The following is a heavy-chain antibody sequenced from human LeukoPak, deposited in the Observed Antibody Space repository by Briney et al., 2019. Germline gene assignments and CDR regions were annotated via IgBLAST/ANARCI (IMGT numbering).Heavy chain of an antibody. Sequence: SVKVSCKASGGTFSSYAISWVRQAPGQGLEWMGGIIPIFGTANYAQKFQGRVTITADESTSTAYMELSSLRSEDTAVYYCARDVTDGDYYYYGMDVWGQGTTVTVSS. CDR3: ARDVTDGDYYYYGMDV. CDR2: IIPIFGTA. D-gene: IGHD4-17*01. V-gene: IGHV1-69*13. CDR1: GGTFSSYA. J-gene: IGHJ6*02.